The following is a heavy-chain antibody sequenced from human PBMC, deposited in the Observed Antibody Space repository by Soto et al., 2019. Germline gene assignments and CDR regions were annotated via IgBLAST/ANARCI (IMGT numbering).Heavy chain of an antibody. J-gene: IGHJ4*02. D-gene: IGHD3-10*01. V-gene: IGHV3-33*03. Sequence: VVSLRLSCAASGFTFRSYGMHWVRQAPGKGLEWVALMSFDGSNKYYADSVRGRFTISSDNSKSTLYLQMNSLRAEDTAVYYCAKTEYGSGSYSSIDYWGQGTLVTVSS. CDR2: MSFDGSNK. CDR3: AKTEYGSGSYSSIDY. CDR1: GFTFRSYG.